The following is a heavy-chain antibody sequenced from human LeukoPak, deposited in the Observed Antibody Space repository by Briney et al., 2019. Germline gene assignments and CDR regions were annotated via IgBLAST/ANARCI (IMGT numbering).Heavy chain of an antibody. CDR3: IVFGDSNH. J-gene: IGHJ5*02. Sequence: GGSLRLSCAASGLTGSHNYVNWVRQAPGKGLEWVSAIHTSGDTCYADSVKGRFTISRDTSKNTLYLQIDSLRVEDTAVYYCIVFGDSNHWGQGTLVTVSS. D-gene: IGHD4-17*01. V-gene: IGHV3-53*01. CDR2: IHTSGDT. CDR1: GLTGSHNY.